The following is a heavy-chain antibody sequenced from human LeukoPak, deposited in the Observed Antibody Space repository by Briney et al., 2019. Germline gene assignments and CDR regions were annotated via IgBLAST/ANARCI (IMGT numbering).Heavy chain of an antibody. CDR2: INHRGRT. Sequence: SETLSLTCAVYGGSFSGYYWCWSRHPPGEGRGWMGEINHRGRTNNNTSLTRRAALSVDTSKNQFSLKLSSVSAGATAVYYCARVFGHGRDYYYYQMHVWGKGTTVTVSS. CDR1: GGSFSGYY. V-gene: IGHV4-34*04. J-gene: IGHJ6*03. D-gene: IGHD3-3*01. CDR3: ARVFGHGRDYYYYQMHV.